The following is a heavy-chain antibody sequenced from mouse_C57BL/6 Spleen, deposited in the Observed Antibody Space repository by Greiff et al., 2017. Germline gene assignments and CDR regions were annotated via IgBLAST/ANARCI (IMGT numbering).Heavy chain of an antibody. V-gene: IGHV3-6*01. D-gene: IGHD4-1*01. J-gene: IGHJ2*01. Sequence: ESGPGLVKPSPSLSLTCSVSGYSITSGYYWNWIRQFPGNKLEWMGYISYDGSNNYNPSLTNRISITRDTSKNQFFLKLNAVTTEDTATYYCARLYWDYCDYWGKGTTLTVSS. CDR1: GYSITSGYY. CDR2: ISYDGSN. CDR3: ARLYWDYCDY.